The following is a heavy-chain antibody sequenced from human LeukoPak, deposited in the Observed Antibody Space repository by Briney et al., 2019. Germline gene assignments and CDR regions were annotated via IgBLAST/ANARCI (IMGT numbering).Heavy chain of an antibody. D-gene: IGHD2-21*02. J-gene: IGHJ4*02. V-gene: IGHV3-30*04. CDR3: ASNAPYCGGDCYFDY. CDR2: ISYDGSNK. Sequence: TGGSLRLSCAASGFTFSSYAMHWVRQAPGKGLEWVAVISYDGSNKYYADSVKGRFTISRDNSKNTLYLQMNSLRAEDTAVYYCASNAPYCGGDCYFDYWGQGTLVTVSS. CDR1: GFTFSSYA.